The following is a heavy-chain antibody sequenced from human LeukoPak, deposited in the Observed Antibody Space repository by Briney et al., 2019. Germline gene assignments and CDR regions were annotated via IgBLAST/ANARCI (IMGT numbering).Heavy chain of an antibody. CDR2: ISAYNGDT. D-gene: IGHD5-24*01. J-gene: IGHJ4*02. CDR1: GYTFTRYG. CDR3: ANCRDGYNLLDY. V-gene: IGHV1-18*01. Sequence: ASVKVSCKASGYTFTRYGITWVRQAPGQGLEWMGWISAYNGDTNYAQKFQDRVTMTTDTSARTAYMEVRSLTSDDTAVYYCANCRDGYNLLDYWGQGTLVTVSS.